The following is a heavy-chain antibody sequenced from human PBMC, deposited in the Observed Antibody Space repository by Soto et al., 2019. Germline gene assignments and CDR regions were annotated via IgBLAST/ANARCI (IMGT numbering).Heavy chain of an antibody. V-gene: IGHV3-33*03. CDR1: GFRFSNYG. CDR2: IVADGTGL. Sequence: QVHLVESGGGVVQPGRSLRLSCAASGFRFSNYGMHWVRQAPGKGLEWLAVIVADGTGLHYADSVRGRFTISRDNSKNTLSLQLTSLGAADTAISFCAIDDDLPHTGLDHWGQGTLVTVSS. CDR3: AIDDDLPHTGLDH. J-gene: IGHJ4*02.